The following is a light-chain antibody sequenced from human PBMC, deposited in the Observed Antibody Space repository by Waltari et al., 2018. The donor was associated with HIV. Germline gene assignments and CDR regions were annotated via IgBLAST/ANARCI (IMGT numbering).Light chain of an antibody. CDR3: SSYTSSSTSVV. Sequence: QSALTQPASVSGSPGQSITISCTGTSSDVGGYNYVSWYQQYPVKAPKLMIYEVSNRPSGVFNRFSGSKSGNTASLTISGVQAEDEADYYCSSYTSSSTSVVVGGGTKMTVL. J-gene: IGLJ2*01. CDR2: EVS. V-gene: IGLV2-14*01. CDR1: SSDVGGYNY.